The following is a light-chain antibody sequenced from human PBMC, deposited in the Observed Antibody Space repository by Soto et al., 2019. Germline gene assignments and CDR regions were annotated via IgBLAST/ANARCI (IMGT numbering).Light chain of an antibody. V-gene: IGKV3-20*01. J-gene: IGKJ1*01. CDR1: QSVSSSY. Sequence: ESVLTQSPGTLSLSPGERATLSCRASQSVSSSYLAWYQQKPGQAPRLLIYDASSRATGIPDRFSGSGSGTDFTLTIRRLEPEAFAVYYCQQYGSSPRTFGQGTKVEI. CDR2: DAS. CDR3: QQYGSSPRT.